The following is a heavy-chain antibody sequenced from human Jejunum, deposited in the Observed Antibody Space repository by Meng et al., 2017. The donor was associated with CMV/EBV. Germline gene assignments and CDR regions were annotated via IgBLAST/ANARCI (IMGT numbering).Heavy chain of an antibody. CDR2: ISYDGSNK. CDR3: ARVPRGYSYGWLGDYYYYYGMDV. J-gene: IGHJ6*02. V-gene: IGHV3-30-3*01. D-gene: IGHD5-18*01. Sequence: MPWVRQAPGQGLEWVAVISYDGSNKYYADSVKGRFTISRDNSKNTLYLQMNSLRAEDTAVYYCARVPRGYSYGWLGDYYYYYGMDVWGQGTTVTVSS.